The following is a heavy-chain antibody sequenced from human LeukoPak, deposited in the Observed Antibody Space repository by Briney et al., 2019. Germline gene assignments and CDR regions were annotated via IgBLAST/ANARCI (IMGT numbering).Heavy chain of an antibody. V-gene: IGHV1-69*01. D-gene: IGHD4-17*01. J-gene: IGHJ6*04. Sequence: GSSVKVSCKASGGTFSSYAISWVRQALGQGLEWMGGIIPIFGTANYAQKFQGRVTITADESTSTAYMELSSLRSEDTAVYYCASAYGDYTSDIYYYCMDVWGKGTTVTVSS. CDR3: ASAYGDYTSDIYYYCMDV. CDR2: IIPIFGTA. CDR1: GGTFSSYA.